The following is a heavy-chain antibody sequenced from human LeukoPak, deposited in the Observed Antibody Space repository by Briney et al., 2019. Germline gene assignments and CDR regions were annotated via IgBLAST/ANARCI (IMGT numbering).Heavy chain of an antibody. J-gene: IGHJ6*03. V-gene: IGHV4-59*12. CDR1: GGSISTYY. CDR3: AREGRYYGSGSYISTYYMDV. D-gene: IGHD3-10*01. Sequence: SETLSLTCTVSGGSISTYYWTWIRQPPGKGLEWIGYIYYTGSTNYNPSLKSRVTMSVDTSKNQFSLKLSSVTAADTAVYYCAREGRYYGSGSYISTYYMDVWGKGTTVTISS. CDR2: IYYTGST.